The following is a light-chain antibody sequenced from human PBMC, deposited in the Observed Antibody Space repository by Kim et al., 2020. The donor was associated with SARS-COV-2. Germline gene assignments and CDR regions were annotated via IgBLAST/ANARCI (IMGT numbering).Light chain of an antibody. CDR1: NIGSKS. Sequence: PGKTARITCGGNNIGSKSVHWYQQKPGQAPVLVIYYDSDRPSGIPERFSGSNSGNTATLTISRVEAGDEADYYCQVWDSSSDHPGVFGGGTKLTV. J-gene: IGLJ2*01. V-gene: IGLV3-21*04. CDR2: YDS. CDR3: QVWDSSSDHPGV.